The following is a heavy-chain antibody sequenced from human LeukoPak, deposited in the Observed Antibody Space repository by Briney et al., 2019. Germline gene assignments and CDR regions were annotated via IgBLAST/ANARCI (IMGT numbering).Heavy chain of an antibody. J-gene: IGHJ4*02. D-gene: IGHD1-1*01. CDR1: GYTFTSYG. CDR3: ARGAFGLNYYFDY. Sequence: PSVKISCKASGYTFTSYGISWVRQAPGPGLEWMGWISAYNGNTNYAQKLQGRVTMTTDTSTSTAYMELTSLRSDDTAVYYCARGAFGLNYYFDYWGQGTLVTVSS. V-gene: IGHV1-18*01. CDR2: ISAYNGNT.